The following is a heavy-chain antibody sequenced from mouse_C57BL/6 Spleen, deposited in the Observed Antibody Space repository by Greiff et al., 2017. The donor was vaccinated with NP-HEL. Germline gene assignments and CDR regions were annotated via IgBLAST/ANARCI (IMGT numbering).Heavy chain of an antibody. Sequence: VQLQQSGAELMKPGASVKLSCKATGYTFTGYWIEWVKQRPGHGLEWIGEILPGSGSTNYNEKFKGKATFPADTSSNTAYMQLRSLTTEDSAIYYCAREDDYYGSSWYFDVWGTGTTVTVSS. CDR2: ILPGSGST. J-gene: IGHJ1*03. CDR3: AREDDYYGSSWYFDV. D-gene: IGHD1-1*01. V-gene: IGHV1-9*01. CDR1: GYTFTGYW.